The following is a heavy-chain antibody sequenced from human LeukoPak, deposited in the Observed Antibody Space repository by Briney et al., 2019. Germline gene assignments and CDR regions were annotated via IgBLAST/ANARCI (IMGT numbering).Heavy chain of an antibody. CDR1: GFTFSTNH. CDR2: IYSGGST. D-gene: IGHD4-17*01. Sequence: GGSLRLSCAASGFTFSTNHMTWVRQAPGKGLEWVSFIYSGGSTDYADSVKGRFSLSRDNSKNTLYLQMNSLRAEDTAVYYCARRGYGDYAPFDYWGQGTLVTVSS. J-gene: IGHJ4*02. V-gene: IGHV3-66*04. CDR3: ARRGYGDYAPFDY.